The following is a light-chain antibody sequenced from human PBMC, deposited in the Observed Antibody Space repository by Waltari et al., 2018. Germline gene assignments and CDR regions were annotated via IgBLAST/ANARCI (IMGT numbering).Light chain of an antibody. CDR1: DPNIASFG. Sequence: QSVLTQAPSVSGAPGQPVTIPCTGGDPNIASFGLNWYQHLPGRVPKLLIYENTNRPSGVPDRFSGSKSGTSASLAIEGLQPEDEGDYYCQSYDNSLRGSVLFGGGTKVTV. J-gene: IGLJ3*02. V-gene: IGLV1-40*01. CDR2: ENT. CDR3: QSYDNSLRGSVL.